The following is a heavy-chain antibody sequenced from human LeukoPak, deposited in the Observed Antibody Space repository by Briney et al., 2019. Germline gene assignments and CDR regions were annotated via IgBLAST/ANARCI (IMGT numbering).Heavy chain of an antibody. CDR2: ISLSGGST. D-gene: IGHD2-2*01. Sequence: SGGSLRLSCAASGFSFTNYAMSWVRQAPGKGLEWVSAISLSGGSTYYADSVKGRFTISRDNSKNTLYLQMNSLRAEDTAVYYCAKDDKVVPAAMGLHAPFDPWGQGTLVTVSS. J-gene: IGHJ5*02. CDR3: AKDDKVVPAAMGLHAPFDP. CDR1: GFSFTNYA. V-gene: IGHV3-23*01.